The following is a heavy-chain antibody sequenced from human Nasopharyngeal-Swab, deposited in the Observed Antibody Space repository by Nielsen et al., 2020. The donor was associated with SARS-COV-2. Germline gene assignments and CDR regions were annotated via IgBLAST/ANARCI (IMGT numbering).Heavy chain of an antibody. CDR2: IRSKAYGGTT. CDR3: TLGTPGIAAAGTIGGDAFDI. CDR1: GFTFGDYA. Sequence: GESLKISCTASGFTFGDYAMSWVRQAPGKGLEWVGFIRSKAYGGTTEYAASVKGRFTISRDDSKSIAYLQMNSLKTEDTAVYYCTLGTPGIAAAGTIGGDAFDIWGQGTMVTVSS. V-gene: IGHV3-49*04. J-gene: IGHJ3*02. D-gene: IGHD6-13*01.